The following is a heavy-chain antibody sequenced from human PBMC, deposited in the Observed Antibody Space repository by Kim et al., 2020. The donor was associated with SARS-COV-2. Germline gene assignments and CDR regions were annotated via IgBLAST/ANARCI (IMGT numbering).Heavy chain of an antibody. CDR3: AKGDFDY. V-gene: IGHV3-30*02. J-gene: IGHJ4*02. CDR2: DGSNK. Sequence: DGSNKCDADSVKGRFTITRDNSKNTLYMQMNSLRAEDTAVYYCAKGDFDYWGQGTLVTVSS.